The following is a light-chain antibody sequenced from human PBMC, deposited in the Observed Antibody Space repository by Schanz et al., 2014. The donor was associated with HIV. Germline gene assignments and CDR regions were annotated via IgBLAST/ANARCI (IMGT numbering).Light chain of an antibody. V-gene: IGLV2-8*01. Sequence: QSALTQPPSASGSPGQSVTISCTGTSSDAGGYNYVSWYQKHPGKAPKVMIYEVSKRPSGVPGRFSGSKSGNTASLTVTGLQAEDEADYYCCSYVGSRSWVFGAGTKLTVL. J-gene: IGLJ3*02. CDR3: CSYVGSRSWV. CDR2: EVS. CDR1: SSDAGGYNY.